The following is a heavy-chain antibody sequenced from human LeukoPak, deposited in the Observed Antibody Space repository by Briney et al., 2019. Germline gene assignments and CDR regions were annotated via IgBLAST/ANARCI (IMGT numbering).Heavy chain of an antibody. CDR3: ARDPRWLTPDCTSTSCYENYFDP. CDR2: IYHSGSA. CDR1: GYSISSGYR. Sequence: SETLSLTCGVSGYSISSGYRWAWIRQSPGKGLEWIGSIYHSGSAHYNPSLKSRVTISVETSKNQFSLNIYSVTAADTALYYCARDPRWLTPDCTSTSCYENYFDPWGQGTLVSVSS. D-gene: IGHD2-2*01. V-gene: IGHV4-38-2*02. J-gene: IGHJ5*02.